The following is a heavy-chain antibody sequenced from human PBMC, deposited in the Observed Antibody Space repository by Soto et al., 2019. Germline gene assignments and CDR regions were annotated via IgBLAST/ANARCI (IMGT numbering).Heavy chain of an antibody. Sequence: SETLSLTCAVSSGSISSSNWWSWVRQPPGKGLEWIGEIYHSGSTNYNPSLKSRVTISVDKSKNQFSLKLSSVTAADTAVYYCARQGKLEPYFDYWGQGTLVTVSS. CDR1: SGSISSSNW. CDR2: IYHSGST. CDR3: ARQGKLEPYFDY. V-gene: IGHV4-4*02. D-gene: IGHD1-1*01. J-gene: IGHJ4*02.